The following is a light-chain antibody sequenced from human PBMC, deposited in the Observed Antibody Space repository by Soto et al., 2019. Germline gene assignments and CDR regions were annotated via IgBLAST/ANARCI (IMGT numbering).Light chain of an antibody. V-gene: IGKV1-39*01. CDR2: GAS. Sequence: DIQMTQSPASLSASVADRFTITCLSSQSIASRLNWYQQKPGSAPKLLIYGASTLESGVPSRFSGSGSGTDFTLTVSSLQVEDFATYYCQQNDTIPRTFGQGTKVDIK. CDR3: QQNDTIPRT. CDR1: QSIASR. J-gene: IGKJ1*01.